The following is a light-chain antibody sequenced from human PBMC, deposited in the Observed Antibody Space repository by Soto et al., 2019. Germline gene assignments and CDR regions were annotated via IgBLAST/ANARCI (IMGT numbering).Light chain of an antibody. Sequence: EIVLTQSPATLSLSPGERATLSCGASQSVSNNYLAWYQQKPGLAPRLLIYDASNRATGIPSRFSGSGSGTAFTLTINRLEPQDSAVYYCQQYGSSPRTFGQGTQVEIK. V-gene: IGKV3D-20*01. CDR1: QSVSNNY. J-gene: IGKJ1*01. CDR2: DAS. CDR3: QQYGSSPRT.